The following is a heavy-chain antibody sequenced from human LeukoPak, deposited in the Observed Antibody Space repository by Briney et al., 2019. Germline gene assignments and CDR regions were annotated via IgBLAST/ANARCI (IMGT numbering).Heavy chain of an antibody. CDR3: AKAYETLDF. D-gene: IGHD3-3*01. CDR1: GFTFSSYS. CDR2: ISTSSSYI. Sequence: GGSLRLSCAASGFTFSSYSMNWVRQAPGKGLEWVSSISTSSSYIYYADSVKGRITISRDNAKSSLYLQMNSLRAEDTAVYYCAKAYETLDFWGQGTLVTVSS. J-gene: IGHJ4*02. V-gene: IGHV3-21*01.